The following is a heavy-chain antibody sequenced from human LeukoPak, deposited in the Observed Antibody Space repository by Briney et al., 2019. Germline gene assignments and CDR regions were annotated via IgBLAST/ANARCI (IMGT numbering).Heavy chain of an antibody. V-gene: IGHV1-58*02. CDR3: AADLGPHGDHDI. J-gene: IGHJ3*02. CDR2: IVVGSGNT. D-gene: IGHD7-27*01. Sequence: VKVSCKASGFTFPRSVMQWVRQARGQRLEWIGWIVVGSGNTNYAQKFQERVTITRDMSTSTAYMELSSLRSEDTAVYYCAADLGPHGDHDIWGQGTMVTVSS. CDR1: GFTFPRSV.